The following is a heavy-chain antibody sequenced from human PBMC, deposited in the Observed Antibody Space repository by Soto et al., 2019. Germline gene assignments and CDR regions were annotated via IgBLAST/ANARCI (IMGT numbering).Heavy chain of an antibody. V-gene: IGHV4-59*01. CDR1: GGSINSYY. CDR3: ARVNYYDSSGYYQAPYLDY. Sequence: SETLSLTCTVSGGSINSYYWSWIRQPPGKGLEWIGYIYYSGSTNYNPSLKSRVTISVDTSKNPFSLKLSSVTAADTAVYYCARVNYYDSSGYYQAPYLDYWGQGTLVTVS. CDR2: IYYSGST. D-gene: IGHD3-22*01. J-gene: IGHJ4*02.